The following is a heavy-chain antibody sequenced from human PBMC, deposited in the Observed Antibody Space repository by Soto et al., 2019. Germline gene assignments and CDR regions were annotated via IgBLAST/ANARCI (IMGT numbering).Heavy chain of an antibody. Sequence: QVQLQQWGAGLLKPSETLSLTCATSGESFSGNYWSSVRQPPGKGLEWIGENNHRGTTVYNPTLRGRVSISLDMSKNQCSLRLSFVTAADSAVYYCARGDQKIVDASEYWGPGTLVTVSS. V-gene: IGHV4-34*01. J-gene: IGHJ4*02. CDR1: GESFSGNY. CDR3: ARGDQKIVDASEY. D-gene: IGHD2-15*01. CDR2: NNHRGTT.